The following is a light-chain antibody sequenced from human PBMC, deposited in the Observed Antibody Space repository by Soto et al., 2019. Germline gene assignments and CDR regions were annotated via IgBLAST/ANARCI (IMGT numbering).Light chain of an antibody. Sequence: DIQMTQSPSSLSASVGDRVTITCRASQGISNYLAWYQQKPGKVPKLLIYAASTLQSGVTSRFSGSGPGTDFTLTISSVQHEDVATYYCQKYNISPLAFGGGIKVEIK. CDR2: AAS. CDR3: QKYNISPLA. J-gene: IGKJ4*01. CDR1: QGISNY. V-gene: IGKV1-27*01.